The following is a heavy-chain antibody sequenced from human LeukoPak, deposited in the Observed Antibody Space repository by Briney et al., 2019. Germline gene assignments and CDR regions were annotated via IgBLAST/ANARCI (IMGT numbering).Heavy chain of an antibody. D-gene: IGHD6-6*01. CDR2: IKSDGST. CDR3: ARGLSGYASSLGY. CDR1: GFTFSSYW. V-gene: IGHV3-74*01. J-gene: IGHJ4*02. Sequence: GGSLRLSCAASGFTFSSYWMHWVRQTPGKGLMWVARIKSDGSTIYADSVQGRFIISRDNAKNTLYLQMNSLRAEDTAVYYCARGLSGYASSLGYWGQGTLVTVSA.